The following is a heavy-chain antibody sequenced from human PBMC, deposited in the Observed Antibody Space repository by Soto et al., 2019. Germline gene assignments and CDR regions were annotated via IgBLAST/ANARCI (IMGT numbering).Heavy chain of an antibody. Sequence: EVQLVESGGGLVQPGGSLRLSCAASGFTVSSNYMSWVRQAPGKGLEWVSGIYSGGSTYYADSVKGRFTISRDNSKNTLYLQMNSLRAEDTAVYYCARESPTGPYYYGSGDIYYFDYWGQGTLVTVSS. CDR1: GFTVSSNY. V-gene: IGHV3-66*01. CDR3: ARESPTGPYYYGSGDIYYFDY. D-gene: IGHD3-10*01. CDR2: IYSGGST. J-gene: IGHJ4*02.